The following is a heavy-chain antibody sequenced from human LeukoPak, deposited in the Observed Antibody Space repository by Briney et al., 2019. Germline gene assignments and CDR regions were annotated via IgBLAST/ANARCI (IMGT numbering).Heavy chain of an antibody. V-gene: IGHV3-23*01. D-gene: IGHD1-26*01. J-gene: IGHJ4*02. CDR3: AKDRSIGTYYTFDH. CDR2: ISASGVMT. Sequence: GGSLRLSCAASGFTVSDYAMTWVRQAPGKGLEWVSSISASGVMTYYADSVKGRFTVSRDNSKNSLYLQMESLTAADTAVYYCAKDRSIGTYYTFDHWGQGTLVSVSS. CDR1: GFTVSDYA.